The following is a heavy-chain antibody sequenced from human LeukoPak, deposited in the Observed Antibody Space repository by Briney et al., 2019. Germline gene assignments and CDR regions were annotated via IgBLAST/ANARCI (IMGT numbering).Heavy chain of an antibody. D-gene: IGHD3-22*01. V-gene: IGHV3-30*01. CDR1: GFTFNNYA. Sequence: GGSLRLSCAASGFTFNNYAIHWGRQAPGKGLEWVAVISYDGSKKYYADSVKGRFTISRDNSTTTLFLQMDRLRTEDTAVYYCSRARITKQVVVNRIDYWGQGTLVTVSS. J-gene: IGHJ4*02. CDR2: ISYDGSKK. CDR3: SRARITKQVVVNRIDY.